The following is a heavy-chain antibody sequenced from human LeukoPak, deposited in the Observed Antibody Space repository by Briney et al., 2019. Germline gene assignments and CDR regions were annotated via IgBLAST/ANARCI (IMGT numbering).Heavy chain of an antibody. CDR2: ISDSSKYT. J-gene: IGHJ4*02. CDR1: GFSFTTHN. Sequence: GGSLRLSCAASGFSFTTHNMNWVRQAPGKGLEWVSSISDSSKYTYYADSLKGRFTISRDNAKNSLFLQMHSLRAEDTAVYYCARVLEAAAFDYWGQGTLVTVSS. CDR3: ARVLEAAAFDY. V-gene: IGHV3-21*01. D-gene: IGHD6-13*01.